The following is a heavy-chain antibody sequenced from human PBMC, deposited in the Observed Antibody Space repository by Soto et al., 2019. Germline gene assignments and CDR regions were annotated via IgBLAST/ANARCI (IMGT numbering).Heavy chain of an antibody. Sequence: GGSLRLSCSASGFTFSSYAMHWVRQAPGKGLEYVSAISSNGGSTYYADSVKGRFTISRDNSKNTLYLQMSSLRAEDTAVYYCVKDRSGGRDGYHPREDFDYWGQGTLVTVS. J-gene: IGHJ4*02. CDR2: ISSNGGST. CDR3: VKDRSGGRDGYHPREDFDY. V-gene: IGHV3-64D*08. CDR1: GFTFSSYA. D-gene: IGHD2-21*01.